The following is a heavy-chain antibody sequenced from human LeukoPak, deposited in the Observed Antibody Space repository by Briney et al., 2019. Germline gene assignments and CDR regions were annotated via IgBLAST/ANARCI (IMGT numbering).Heavy chain of an antibody. CDR1: GFTFSTYA. CDR2: IFGSGGST. J-gene: IGHJ4*02. D-gene: IGHD6-19*01. V-gene: IGHV3-23*01. CDR3: AKTTTGYSSGRYPGWPVDY. Sequence: GGSLRLSCAASGFTFSTYAMYWVRQAPGKGLEWVSGIFGSGGSTHYADSVKGRFTISRGNSKNTVYLQMNSLRAEDTAVYYCAKTTTGYSSGRYPGWPVDYWGQGTLVTVSS.